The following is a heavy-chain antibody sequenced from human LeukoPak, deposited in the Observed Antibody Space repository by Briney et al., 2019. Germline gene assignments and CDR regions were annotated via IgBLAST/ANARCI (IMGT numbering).Heavy chain of an antibody. D-gene: IGHD3-10*01. J-gene: IGHJ4*02. V-gene: IGHV3-23*01. CDR2: ISSNGGSA. Sequence: GGSLGLSCAASGFSFSSFAMSWVRQAPGKGLEWVSGISSNGGSAVYADSVKGRFTISRDNSKNTVYLQMNSLRVEDTAVYYCAKDQGSGLGSYSWGYFDSWGQGTLVTVSS. CDR1: GFSFSSFA. CDR3: AKDQGSGLGSYSWGYFDS.